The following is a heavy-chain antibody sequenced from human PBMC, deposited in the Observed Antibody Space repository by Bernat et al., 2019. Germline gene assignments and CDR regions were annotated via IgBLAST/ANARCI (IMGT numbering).Heavy chain of an antibody. Sequence: EVQLVESGGGLVQPGGSLRLSCAASGFTFSSYWMSWVRQAPGKGLEWVAIIKEDGSEKYYVDTLRGRFTISRDNAKNSLFLQMNRLRAEDTAVYFCARAYDVWAIYRLYWGQGTLVTVSS. V-gene: IGHV3-7*02. CDR3: ARAYDVWAIYRLY. CDR1: GFTFSSYW. J-gene: IGHJ4*02. CDR2: IKEDGSEK. D-gene: IGHD3-16*01.